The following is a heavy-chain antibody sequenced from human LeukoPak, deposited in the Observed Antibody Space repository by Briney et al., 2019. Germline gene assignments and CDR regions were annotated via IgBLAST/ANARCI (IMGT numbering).Heavy chain of an antibody. V-gene: IGHV3-66*01. D-gene: IGHD3-16*01. CDR1: GFTVRSNY. J-gene: IGHJ4*02. CDR3: AGGGKSESIFDY. CDR2: IYSGGGT. Sequence: GGSLRLSCAASGFTVRSNYMSWVRQAPGKGLEWVSGIYSGGGTYYTDSVKGRFTISRDTSKNTLYLQMNSLRAEDTAVYYCAGGGKSESIFDYWAREPWSPSPQ.